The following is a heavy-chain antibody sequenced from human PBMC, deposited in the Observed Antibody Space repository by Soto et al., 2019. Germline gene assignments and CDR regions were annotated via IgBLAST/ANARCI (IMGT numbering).Heavy chain of an antibody. Sequence: PGESLKISCKGSGYSFTSYWISWVRQIPGKGLEWMGRIDPSDSYTNYSPSFQGHVTISADKSISTAYLQWSSLKASDTAMYYCASTIGYCSGGSCYLDYYYYGMDVWGQGTTVTVSS. J-gene: IGHJ6*02. CDR3: ASTIGYCSGGSCYLDYYYYGMDV. D-gene: IGHD2-15*01. V-gene: IGHV5-10-1*01. CDR1: GYSFTSYW. CDR2: IDPSDSYT.